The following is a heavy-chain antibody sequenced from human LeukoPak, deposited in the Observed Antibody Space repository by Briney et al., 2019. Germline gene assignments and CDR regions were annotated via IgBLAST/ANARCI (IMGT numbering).Heavy chain of an antibody. CDR2: IDKKDKGYATAT. CDR1: GFTFSGSA. J-gene: IGHJ5*02. D-gene: IGHD1-26*01. V-gene: IGHV3-73*01. CDR3: TRDSGTYNWLDP. Sequence: PGGSLRLSCAASGFTFSGSAIHWVRQSSGKGLEWVGQIDKKDKGYATATAYAASVKGRFTISRDDSINTAYLQMKSLKTEDTALYYCTRDSGTYNWLDPWGQGTLDTVSS.